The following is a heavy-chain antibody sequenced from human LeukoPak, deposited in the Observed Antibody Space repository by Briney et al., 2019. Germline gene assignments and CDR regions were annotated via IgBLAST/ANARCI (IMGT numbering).Heavy chain of an antibody. CDR2: CLYSGNT. CDR1: GGSIIDNNYY. D-gene: IGHD3-3*01. CDR3: ARGGYYDFWSGLNYYYYMDV. J-gene: IGHJ6*03. V-gene: IGHV4-39*07. Sequence: PSETLSLTCTVSGGSIIDNNYYWAWIRQPPGKGLEWIGSCLYSGNTYYNSSLESRVTISVDTSKNQFSLKLSSVTAADTAVYYCARGGYYDFWSGLNYYYYMDVWGKGTTVTVSS.